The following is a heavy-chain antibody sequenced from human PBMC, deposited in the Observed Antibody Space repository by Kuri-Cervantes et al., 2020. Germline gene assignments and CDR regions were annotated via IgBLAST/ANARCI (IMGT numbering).Heavy chain of an antibody. D-gene: IGHD3-22*01. V-gene: IGHV4-30-2*03. J-gene: IGHJ3*02. CDR2: IYYSGST. Sequence: SETLSLTCAVSGGSISSGGYSWSWIRQPPGKGLEWIGSIYYSGSTYYNPSLKSRVTISVDTSKNQFSLKLSSVTAADTAVYYCAGGSGYPAFDIWGQGTMVTVSS. CDR3: AGGSGYPAFDI. CDR1: GGSISSGGYS.